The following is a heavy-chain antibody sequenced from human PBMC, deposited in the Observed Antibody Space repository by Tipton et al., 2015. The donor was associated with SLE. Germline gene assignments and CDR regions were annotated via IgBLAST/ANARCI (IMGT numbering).Heavy chain of an antibody. CDR2: IYTSGTT. D-gene: IGHD3-16*01. V-gene: IGHV4-61*02. CDR1: GGSVGSGTYY. J-gene: IGHJ4*02. Sequence: TLSLTCTLSGGSVGSGTYYWTWIRQPAGKGLEWIGRIYTSGTTHYNPSLKSRVTISMDTSKNHFSLQLISVTAADTAVYYCARAIGVHYFNVWGQGTLVTVSS. CDR3: ARAIGVHYFNV.